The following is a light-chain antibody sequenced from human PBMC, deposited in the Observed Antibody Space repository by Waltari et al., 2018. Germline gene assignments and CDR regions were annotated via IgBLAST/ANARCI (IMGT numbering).Light chain of an antibody. V-gene: IGLV2-11*01. CDR2: AVN. CDR3: CSFAGSQTVI. J-gene: IGLJ2*01. Sequence: QSSLTQPRSISGSPAQSGPLSCNGTSNADGGLDYVLWYHQHPCKAPKLVIYAVNKRPSGVPDHFSGSKSGNTASLTISGLQAEDEADYFCCSFAGSQTVIFGGGTRLTVL. CDR1: SNADGGLDY.